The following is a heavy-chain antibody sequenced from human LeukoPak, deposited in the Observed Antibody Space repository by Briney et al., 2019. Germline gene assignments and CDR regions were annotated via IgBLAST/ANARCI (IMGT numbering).Heavy chain of an antibody. V-gene: IGHV4-59*01. CDR3: ARAFYPGYYSYMAV. CDR1: GGSISPYY. Sequence: KTSETLSFTCTVSGGSISPYYWSWIRQPPGKGLEWIGYIYYSGSTNYNPSLKSRVTISVDTSKNQFSLKLSSVTAADTAVYYCARAFYPGYYSYMAVWGKGTTVTVSS. CDR2: IYYSGST. J-gene: IGHJ6*03. D-gene: IGHD3-3*02.